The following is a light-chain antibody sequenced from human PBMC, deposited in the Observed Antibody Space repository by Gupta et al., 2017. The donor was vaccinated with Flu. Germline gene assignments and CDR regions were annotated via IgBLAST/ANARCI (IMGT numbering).Light chain of an antibody. Sequence: SSELTQDPAVSVALGQPVRITCQGDSLRNSYASWYPQKPGQAPVLVIYAKNIRPSGIPDRFSGSSSGNTAALTITGAPAEEEADYYCNSRDSTDNNQAVFGGGTKLTVL. CDR1: SLRNSY. V-gene: IGLV3-19*01. J-gene: IGLJ2*01. CDR3: NSRDSTDNNQAV. CDR2: AKN.